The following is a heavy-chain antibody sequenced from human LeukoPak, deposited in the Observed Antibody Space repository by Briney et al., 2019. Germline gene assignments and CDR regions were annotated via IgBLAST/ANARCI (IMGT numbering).Heavy chain of an antibody. J-gene: IGHJ4*02. D-gene: IGHD5-24*01. CDR1: GFTFSHYS. Sequence: PGGSLRLSCAGSGFTFSHYSMNWVRQAPGKGLEWVSSIGSTLGHIYYADSVKGRFTISRDNAENSLYLQMDSLRAEDTAVYYCVRDRLGDWYIRDFDYWGQGTLVTVSS. CDR3: VRDRLGDWYIRDFDY. CDR2: IGSTLGHI. V-gene: IGHV3-21*01.